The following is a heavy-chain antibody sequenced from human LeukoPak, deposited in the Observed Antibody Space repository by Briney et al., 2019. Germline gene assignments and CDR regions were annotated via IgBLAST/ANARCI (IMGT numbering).Heavy chain of an antibody. CDR2: IYNGVNT. D-gene: IGHD1-26*01. CDR1: GGSISSSSYY. CDR3: ARGYSGSYGRFDY. V-gene: IGHV4-61*01. Sequence: TSETLSLTCTVSGGSISSSSYYWSWIRQPPGKGVEWIAHIYNGVNTNYNPSLKSRVTISVDTSKNQFSLRLNSVTAADTAVYYCARGYSGSYGRFDYWGQGTLVTVSS. J-gene: IGHJ4*02.